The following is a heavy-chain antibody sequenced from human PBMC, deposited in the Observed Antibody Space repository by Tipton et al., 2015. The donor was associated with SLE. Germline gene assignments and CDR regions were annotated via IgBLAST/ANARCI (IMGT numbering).Heavy chain of an antibody. J-gene: IGHJ5*02. CDR3: ARAWIAVAGWGWFAP. CDR1: GYTFTGYY. D-gene: IGHD6-19*01. CDR2: INAYNGNT. V-gene: IGHV1-18*04. Sequence: QLVQSGAEVKKPGSSLKVSCKASGYTFTGYYMHWVRQAPGQGLEWMGWINAYNGNTSYAQKLQGRVTMTTDTSTSTAYMELRSLRSGGPAAYYWARAWIAVAGWGWFAPWGQATLVTGSP.